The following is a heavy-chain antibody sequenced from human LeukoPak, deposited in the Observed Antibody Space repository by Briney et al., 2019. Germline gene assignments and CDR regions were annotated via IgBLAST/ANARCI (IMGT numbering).Heavy chain of an antibody. Sequence: GGSLRLSCAASGFTFSSYGMHWVRQAPGKGLEWVAFIRYDGSNKYYADSVKGRFTISRDNSKNTLYLQMNSLRAEDTAVYYCAKGAVVVVPAAPSYRQAYYYYYYMDVWGKGTTVTVSS. J-gene: IGHJ6*03. CDR2: IRYDGSNK. CDR3: AKGAVVVVPAAPSYRQAYYYYYYMDV. D-gene: IGHD2-2*01. CDR1: GFTFSSYG. V-gene: IGHV3-30*02.